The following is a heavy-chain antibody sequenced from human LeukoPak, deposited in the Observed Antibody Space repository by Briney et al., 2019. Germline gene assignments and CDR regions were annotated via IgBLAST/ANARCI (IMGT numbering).Heavy chain of an antibody. Sequence: ASETLSLTCTVSGGSISSASYYWSWIRQPAGKGLEWIGRIYTSGSTNYNPSLKSRVTISVDTSKNQFSLKLSSVTAAGTAVYYCAMRERLAAAFDYWGQGTLVTVSS. D-gene: IGHD6-13*01. J-gene: IGHJ4*02. CDR2: IYTSGST. V-gene: IGHV4-61*02. CDR1: GGSISSASYY. CDR3: AMRERLAAAFDY.